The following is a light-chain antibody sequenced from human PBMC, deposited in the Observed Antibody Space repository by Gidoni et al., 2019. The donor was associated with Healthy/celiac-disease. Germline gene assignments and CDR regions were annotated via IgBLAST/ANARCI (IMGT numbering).Light chain of an antibody. V-gene: IGLV3-10*01. CDR2: EDS. CDR1: ESLRKY. J-gene: IGLJ2*01. CDR3: YSTDSSGNHRV. Sequence: SYELTQPPSVSVSPGQTARITCSGDESLRKYAYWYQQKSGQAPVLVIYEDSKRPSGIPERFSGSSSGTMATLTISGAQVEDEADYYCYSTDSSGNHRVFGGGTKLTVL.